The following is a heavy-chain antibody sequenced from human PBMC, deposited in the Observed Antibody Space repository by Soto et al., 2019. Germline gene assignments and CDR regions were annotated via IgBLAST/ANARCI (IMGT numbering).Heavy chain of an antibody. D-gene: IGHD1-26*01. Sequence: QTGGSLRLSCAASGFTFIDHYMDWVRQAPGKGLEWLGRSRSEARGYTTEYAASVQGRFTISRDVANNLLYLQMNSVRTEDTAMYYCARVAGGRYYYFDYWGQGAQVTVSS. J-gene: IGHJ4*02. V-gene: IGHV3-72*01. CDR3: ARVAGGRYYYFDY. CDR1: GFTFIDHY. CDR2: SRSEARGYTT.